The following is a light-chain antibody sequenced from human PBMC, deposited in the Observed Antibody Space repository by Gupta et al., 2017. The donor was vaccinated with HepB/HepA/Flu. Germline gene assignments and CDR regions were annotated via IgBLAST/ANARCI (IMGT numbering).Light chain of an antibody. CDR1: SSDVCVYNY. Sequence: QSALPQPASVSASPAQPMTISCTGTSSDVCVYNYVSWYQQHPGKAPKLMIYDVSNRPSGVSDRFSGSKSGNTASLTISGLQAEDEADYYCSSYTSSSTLYVFGTGTKVTVL. V-gene: IGLV2-14*03. CDR3: SSYTSSSTLYV. J-gene: IGLJ1*01. CDR2: DVS.